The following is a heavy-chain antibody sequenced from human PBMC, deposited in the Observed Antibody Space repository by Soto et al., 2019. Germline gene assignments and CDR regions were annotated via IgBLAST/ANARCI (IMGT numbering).Heavy chain of an antibody. CDR2: INAGNNNT. J-gene: IGHJ6*02. CDR3: ARELGGIAAAAPGYYYYGMDV. CDR1: GYTFTNNA. D-gene: IGHD6-13*01. V-gene: IGHV1-3*01. Sequence: GASVKVSCKASGYTFTNNAIHWVRPAPGQRLEELGWINAGNNNTKYSQKFQGRITITRDTSASTAYMELSSLRSEDTAVYYCARELGGIAAAAPGYYYYGMDVWGQGTTVTVSS.